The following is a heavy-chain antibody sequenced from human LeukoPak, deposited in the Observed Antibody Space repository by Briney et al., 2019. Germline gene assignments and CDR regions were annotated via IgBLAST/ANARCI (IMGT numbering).Heavy chain of an antibody. CDR1: GYTFSSYG. Sequence: SVKVSCKASGYTFSSYGISWVRQAPGQGLEWMGGIIPIFGTANYAQKFQGRVTITADESTSTAYMELSSLRSEDTAVYYCARALTDSSGYYYFGNWFDPWGQGTLVTVSS. D-gene: IGHD3-22*01. CDR3: ARALTDSSGYYYFGNWFDP. CDR2: IIPIFGTA. J-gene: IGHJ5*02. V-gene: IGHV1-69*13.